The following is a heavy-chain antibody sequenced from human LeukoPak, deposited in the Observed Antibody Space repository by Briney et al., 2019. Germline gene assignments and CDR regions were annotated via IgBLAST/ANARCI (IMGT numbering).Heavy chain of an antibody. CDR1: GFTYSSYW. J-gene: IGHJ4*02. Sequence: GGSLRLXCAASGFTYSSYWMHWVRRAPGKGLVWVSRINSDGSSTSYADSVKGRFTISRDNAKNTLYLQMNSLRAEDTAVYYCARDLLGNSGSYLRHPNGPPFDYWGQGTLVTVSS. D-gene: IGHD1-26*01. V-gene: IGHV3-74*01. CDR2: INSDGSST. CDR3: ARDLLGNSGSYLRHPNGPPFDY.